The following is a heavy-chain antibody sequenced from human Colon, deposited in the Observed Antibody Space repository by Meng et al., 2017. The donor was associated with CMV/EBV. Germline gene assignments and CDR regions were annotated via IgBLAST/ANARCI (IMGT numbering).Heavy chain of an antibody. CDR1: GFSFDGFA. D-gene: IGHD3-22*01. CDR2: IYWDSATT. J-gene: IGHJ4*02. V-gene: IGHV3-9*01. CDR3: ARTWRRYDSGGYFDY. Sequence: GGPLRLSCAAFGFSFDGFAMHWVRQAPGKGLEWVSGIYWDSATTGYADSVKGRFTISRDDAKNSLYLQMNNLKPEDTALYYCARTWRRYDSGGYFDYWGQGTLVTVSS.